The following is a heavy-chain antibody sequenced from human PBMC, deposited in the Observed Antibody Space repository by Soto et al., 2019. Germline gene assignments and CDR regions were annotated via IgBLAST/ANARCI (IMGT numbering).Heavy chain of an antibody. CDR3: AREAVRYNWNPIDY. D-gene: IGHD1-20*01. CDR2: IYHSGST. J-gene: IGHJ4*02. V-gene: IGHV4-30-2*01. Sequence: TLSLTCAVSGGSISSGGYSWSWIRQPQGKGLEWIGYIYHSGSTYYNPSLKSRVTISVDRSKNQFSLKLSSVTAADTAVYYCAREAVRYNWNPIDYWGQGTLVTVSS. CDR1: GGSISSGGYS.